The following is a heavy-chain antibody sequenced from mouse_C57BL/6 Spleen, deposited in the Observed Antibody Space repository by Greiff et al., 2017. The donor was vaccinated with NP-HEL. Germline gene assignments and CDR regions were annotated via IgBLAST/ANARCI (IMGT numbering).Heavy chain of an antibody. D-gene: IGHD2-4*01. J-gene: IGHJ3*01. CDR3: ARNVGHYDYDEWFAY. CDR2: IWSGGST. CDR1: GFSLTSYG. V-gene: IGHV2-2*01. Sequence: VQRVESGPGLVQPSQSLSITCTVSGFSLTSYGVHWVRQSPGKGLEWLGVIWSGGSTDYNAAFISRLSISKDNSKSQVFFKMNSLQADETAIYYCARNVGHYDYDEWFAYWGQGTLVTVSA.